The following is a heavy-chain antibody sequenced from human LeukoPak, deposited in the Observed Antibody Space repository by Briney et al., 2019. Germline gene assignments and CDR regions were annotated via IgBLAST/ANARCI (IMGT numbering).Heavy chain of an antibody. V-gene: IGHV1-18*01. D-gene: IGHD4-17*01. Sequence: ASVKVSCKASGYTFTRYDISWVRQAPGQGLEWMGWISTYNGKTNYAQKVQGRVTMTTDTPTRTAYMELRSLRSDDAAVYYCARSDYGDFYDAFDIWGQGTMVTVSS. CDR3: ARSDYGDFYDAFDI. CDR2: ISTYNGKT. CDR1: GYTFTRYD. J-gene: IGHJ3*02.